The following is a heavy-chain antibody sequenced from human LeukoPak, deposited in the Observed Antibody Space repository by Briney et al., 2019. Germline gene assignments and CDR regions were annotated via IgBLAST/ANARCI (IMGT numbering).Heavy chain of an antibody. Sequence: PSETLSLTCTVSGGSISSYYWSWIRQPAGKELEWIGRIYTSGSTNYNPSLKSRVTMSVDTSKNQFSLKLSSVTAADTAVYYCAREKRYGVPAARTKYDAFDIWGQGTIVTISS. J-gene: IGHJ3*02. D-gene: IGHD2-2*01. CDR3: AREKRYGVPAARTKYDAFDI. CDR2: IYTSGST. CDR1: GGSISSYY. V-gene: IGHV4-4*07.